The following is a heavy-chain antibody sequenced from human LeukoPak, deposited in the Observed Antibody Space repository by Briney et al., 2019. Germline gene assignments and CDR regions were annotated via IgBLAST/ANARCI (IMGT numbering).Heavy chain of an antibody. Sequence: WETLSLTCTVSGVSISSYYWRWVRQPPGKGLEWIGYIYYSGSNNYNPSLKSGVTISVKKSKNQFSLKLSSVTAADTAVYYCAREGGHRDYMDVWGKGTTVTVSS. V-gene: IGHV4-59*01. CDR2: IYYSGSN. CDR1: GVSISSYY. D-gene: IGHD6-25*01. CDR3: AREGGHRDYMDV. J-gene: IGHJ6*03.